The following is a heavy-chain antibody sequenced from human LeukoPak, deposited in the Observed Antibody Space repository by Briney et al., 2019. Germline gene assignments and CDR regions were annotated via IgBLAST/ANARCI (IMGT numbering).Heavy chain of an antibody. Sequence: SETLSLTCTVSGGSISSSSNYWGWIRQPPGKGLEWIGSIYYSGSTYYNPSLKSRVTISVDTSKNQFSLKLSSVTAADTAVYYCAGGGGYGRSTRELNWFDPWGQGTLVTVSS. V-gene: IGHV4-39*01. CDR2: IYYSGST. CDR1: GGSISSSSNY. D-gene: IGHD5-12*01. CDR3: AGGGGYGRSTRELNWFDP. J-gene: IGHJ5*02.